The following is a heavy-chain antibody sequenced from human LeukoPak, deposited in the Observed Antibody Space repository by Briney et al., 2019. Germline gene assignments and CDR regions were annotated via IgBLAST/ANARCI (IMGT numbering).Heavy chain of an antibody. V-gene: IGHV4-4*07. J-gene: IGHJ4*02. CDR3: ARRRYNWNYGYFDY. CDR2: IYTSGST. CDR1: GGSISSYY. D-gene: IGHD1-7*01. Sequence: SETLSLTCTVSGGSISSYYWSWIRQPAGKGLEWIGRIYTSGSTNYNPSLKSRVTMSVDTSKNQFSLKLSSVTAADTAVYYCARRRYNWNYGYFDYWGQGTLVTVSS.